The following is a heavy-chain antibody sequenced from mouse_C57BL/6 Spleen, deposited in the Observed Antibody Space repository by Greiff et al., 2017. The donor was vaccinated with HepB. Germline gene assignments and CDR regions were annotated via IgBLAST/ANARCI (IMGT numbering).Heavy chain of an antibody. J-gene: IGHJ4*01. D-gene: IGHD1-1*01. CDR1: GYTFTSYW. Sequence: QVQLQQPGTELVKPGASVKLSCKASGYTFTSYWMHWVKQRPGQGLEWIGNINPSNGGTNYNEKFKSKATLTVDKSSSTAYMRLSSLTSEDSAVYYCARGGGSLRRAMDYWGQGPSVTVSS. CDR3: ARGGGSLRRAMDY. V-gene: IGHV1-53*01. CDR2: INPSNGGT.